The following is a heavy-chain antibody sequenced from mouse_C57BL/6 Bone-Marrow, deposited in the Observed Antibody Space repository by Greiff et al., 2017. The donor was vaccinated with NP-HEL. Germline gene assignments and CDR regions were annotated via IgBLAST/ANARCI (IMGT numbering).Heavy chain of an antibody. D-gene: IGHD1-1*01. Sequence: VQLQQSGAELARPGASVKLSCKASGYTFTSYGISWVKQRPGQGLEWIGEIYPCSGDTYYNEKFKGKATLTVDKSSSTAYMELRSLTSEDSAVYFGAGGNYGSFWYFDVWGTGTTVTVSA. J-gene: IGHJ1*03. V-gene: IGHV1-81*01. CDR1: GYTFTSYG. CDR3: AGGNYGSFWYFDV. CDR2: IYPCSGDT.